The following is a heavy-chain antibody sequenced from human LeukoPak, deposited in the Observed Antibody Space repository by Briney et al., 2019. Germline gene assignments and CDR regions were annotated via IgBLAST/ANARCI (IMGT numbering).Heavy chain of an antibody. D-gene: IGHD6-13*01. J-gene: IGHJ4*02. CDR2: IKHDGSEQ. Sequence: PGGSLRLSCAASGFTFSSYGMNWVRQAPGKGLQWVANIKHDGSEQYYVDSVKGRFTISRDNAKNSLYLQMNSLGVEDTAVYYCKSGGAAPGRFDYWGQGVLVTVSS. CDR1: GFTFSSYG. CDR3: KSGGAAPGRFDY. V-gene: IGHV3-7*01.